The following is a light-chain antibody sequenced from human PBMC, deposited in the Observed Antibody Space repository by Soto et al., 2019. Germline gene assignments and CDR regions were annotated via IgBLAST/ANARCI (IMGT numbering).Light chain of an antibody. Sequence: EIVLTQSPGTLSLSPRDRATLSCRASQSVSNNYVAWYQHRPGQAPRLLIYAASSRAPGITDRFSGSGSGTDFTLTISRLEPEAFAVYYCQQYAASLRTFGQGTQVEV. V-gene: IGKV3-20*01. CDR2: AAS. CDR3: QQYAASLRT. J-gene: IGKJ1*01. CDR1: QSVSNNY.